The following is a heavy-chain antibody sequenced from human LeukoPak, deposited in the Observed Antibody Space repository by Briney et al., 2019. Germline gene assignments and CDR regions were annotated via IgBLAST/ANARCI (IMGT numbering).Heavy chain of an antibody. V-gene: IGHV1-2*02. J-gene: IGHJ5*02. CDR2: INPNSGDT. CDR1: GYTFTNHP. CDR3: ARDLVDTAMIANWFDP. D-gene: IGHD5-18*01. Sequence: ASVKVSCKASGYTFTNHPMHWVRQAPGQGLEWMGWINPNSGDTNYVQKFQGRVTMTRDPSISTAYMELSGLRSDDTAVYYCARDLVDTAMIANWFDPWGQGTLVTVSS.